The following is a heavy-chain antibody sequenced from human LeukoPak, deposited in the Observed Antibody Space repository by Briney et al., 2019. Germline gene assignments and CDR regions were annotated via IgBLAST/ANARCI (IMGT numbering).Heavy chain of an antibody. J-gene: IGHJ6*03. Sequence: GGSLRLSCAASGFTFSSYSMKWARQAPGEGLEWVSSISSSSSYIYYADSVKGRFTISRDNAKNSLYLQMNSLRAEDTAVYYCARDPSGYCSSASCYFIYYYYMDVWGKGTTVTVSS. D-gene: IGHD2-2*01. CDR1: GFTFSSYS. V-gene: IGHV3-21*01. CDR2: ISSSSSYI. CDR3: ARDPSGYCSSASCYFIYYYYMDV.